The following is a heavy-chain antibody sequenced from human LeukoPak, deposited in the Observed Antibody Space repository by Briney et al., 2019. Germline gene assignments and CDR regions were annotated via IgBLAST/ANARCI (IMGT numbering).Heavy chain of an antibody. D-gene: IGHD3-10*01. V-gene: IGHV3-48*02. CDR3: ARDRAWASDI. Sequence: GGSLRLSCAASGFPFSGYNMNWVRQAPGKGLEWVSYISGSGRTIDYADSVRGRFTISRDNAKDSLYLQMNSLRDEDTAVYYCARDRAWASDIWGQGTMVTVSS. J-gene: IGHJ3*02. CDR1: GFPFSGYN. CDR2: ISGSGRTI.